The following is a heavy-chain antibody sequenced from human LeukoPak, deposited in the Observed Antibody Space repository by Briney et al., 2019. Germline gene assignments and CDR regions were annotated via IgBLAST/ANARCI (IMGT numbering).Heavy chain of an antibody. D-gene: IGHD6-6*01. Sequence: GGSLRLSCAASGFTFSSYSMNWVRQAPGKGLVWVSSINSSSSYIYHADTVKGRFTISIDNAKNSLYLQMNGLSAEDTAGYYCGRDRRIAARPDWFGPRGQGTLVTVSS. CDR1: GFTFSSYS. CDR3: GRDRRIAARPDWFGP. CDR2: INSSSSYI. J-gene: IGHJ5*02. V-gene: IGHV3-21*01.